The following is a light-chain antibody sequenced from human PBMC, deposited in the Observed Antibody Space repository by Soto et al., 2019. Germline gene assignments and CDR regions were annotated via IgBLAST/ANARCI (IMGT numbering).Light chain of an antibody. J-gene: IGLJ2*01. V-gene: IGLV2-14*03. CDR1: SSDIGNYNY. CDR3: CSYTTGSTLGV. Sequence: QSVLTQPASVSGSPGQSITISCTGTSSDIGNYNYVSWYQQHPGKAPKLMIYDVSDRPLGVSTRFSGSKSGNTASLTISGLQAEDEADYYCCSYTTGSTLGVFGGGTKLTVL. CDR2: DVS.